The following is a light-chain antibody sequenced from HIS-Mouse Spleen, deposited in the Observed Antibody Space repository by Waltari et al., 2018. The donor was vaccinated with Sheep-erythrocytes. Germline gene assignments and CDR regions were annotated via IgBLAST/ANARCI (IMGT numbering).Light chain of an antibody. V-gene: IGLV2-14*03. CDR2: DVS. CDR1: SSDVGGYTY. Sequence: QSALTQPASVSGSPGQSITISCTGTSSDVGGYTYVPLSHQHPGKAPKLMIYDVSNRPSGVSNRFSGSKSGNTASLTISGLQAEDEADYYCSSYTSSSTLVFGTGTKVTVL. CDR3: SSYTSSSTLV. J-gene: IGLJ1*01.